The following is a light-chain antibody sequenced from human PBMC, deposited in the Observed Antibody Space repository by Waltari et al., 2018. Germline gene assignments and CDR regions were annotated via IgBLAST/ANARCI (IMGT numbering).Light chain of an antibody. CDR2: DFN. CDR1: SSDVGGDHS. V-gene: IGLV2-14*03. J-gene: IGLJ2*01. Sequence: QSALTQPASVSGSPGQSITISCTGISSDVGGDHSVSWYEDHPGQAPKVIIYDFNKRPSGVSDRFSGSKSGNTASLTISGLQAEDEATFYCSSQSTKNGVIFGGGTKVTVL. CDR3: SSQSTKNGVI.